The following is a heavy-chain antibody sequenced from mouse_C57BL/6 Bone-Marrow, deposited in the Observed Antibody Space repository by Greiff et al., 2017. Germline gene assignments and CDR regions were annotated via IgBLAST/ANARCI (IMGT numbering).Heavy chain of an antibody. D-gene: IGHD2-3*01. J-gene: IGHJ3*01. CDR2: ISSGGDYI. V-gene: IGHV5-9-1*02. Sequence: EVQRVESGAGLVKPGGSLKLSCAASGFTFSSYAMSWVRQTPEKRLEWVAYISSGGDYIYYADTVKGRFTISRDNARNTLYLQMSSLKSEDTAMYYCTRGGGLLLFAYWGQGTLVTVSA. CDR1: GFTFSSYA. CDR3: TRGGGLLLFAY.